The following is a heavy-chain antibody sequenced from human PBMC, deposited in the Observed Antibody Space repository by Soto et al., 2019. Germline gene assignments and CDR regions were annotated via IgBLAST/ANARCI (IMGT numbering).Heavy chain of an antibody. J-gene: IGHJ6*03. Sequence: PGESLKISCKGSGYSFTSYWIGWVRQMPGKGLEWMGIIYPGDSDTRYSPSFQGQVTISADKSISTAYLQWSSLNASDTAMYYCARQGHYDFLSGLGRKNHASRVYYYMDVWGKGTTVTVSS. V-gene: IGHV5-51*01. D-gene: IGHD3-3*01. CDR1: GYSFTSYW. CDR3: ARQGHYDFLSGLGRKNHASRVYYYMDV. CDR2: IYPGDSDT.